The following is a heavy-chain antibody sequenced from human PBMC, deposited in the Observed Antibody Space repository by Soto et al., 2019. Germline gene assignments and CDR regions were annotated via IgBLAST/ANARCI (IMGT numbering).Heavy chain of an antibody. V-gene: IGHV4-39*01. J-gene: IGHJ3*02. CDR1: GGSISSSSYY. D-gene: IGHD2-21*02. CDR3: ARRAIVVVTAFDI. Sequence: SETLSLTCTVSGGSISSSSYYWGWIRQPPGKGLEWIGSIYYSGSTYYNPSLKSRVTISEDTSKNQFSLKLSSVTAADTAVYYCARRAIVVVTAFDIWGQGTMVTVSS. CDR2: IYYSGST.